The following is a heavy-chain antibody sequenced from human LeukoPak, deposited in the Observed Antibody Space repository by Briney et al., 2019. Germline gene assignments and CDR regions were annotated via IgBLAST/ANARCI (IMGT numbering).Heavy chain of an antibody. D-gene: IGHD3-10*01. J-gene: IGHJ1*01. CDR2: FDPEDGEA. Sequence: GASVKVSCKVSGDSLSDLSMHWVRQAPGKGLEWMGGFDPEDGEAFYAQKFQGRVTMTEDTSADTAFMELSSLRSEDTAVYYCATQSLLAGVPYGYFQHWGPGTLVTVSS. CDR3: ATQSLLAGVPYGYFQH. V-gene: IGHV1-24*01. CDR1: GDSLSDLS.